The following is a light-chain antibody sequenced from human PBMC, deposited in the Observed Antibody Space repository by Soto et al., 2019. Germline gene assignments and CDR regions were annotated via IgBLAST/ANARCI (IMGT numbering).Light chain of an antibody. J-gene: IGLJ3*02. CDR2: GVT. V-gene: IGLV2-14*01. CDR3: SSYTSSGTLV. CDR1: SNDVGGYNS. Sequence: QSVLTQPASVSGSPGQSITISCTGVSNDVGGYNSVSWYQQHPGKAPKFMIYGVTIRPSGIYNRFSGSKSGNTASLTISWVQAEDEADYYCSSYTSSGTLVFGGGTKVTVL.